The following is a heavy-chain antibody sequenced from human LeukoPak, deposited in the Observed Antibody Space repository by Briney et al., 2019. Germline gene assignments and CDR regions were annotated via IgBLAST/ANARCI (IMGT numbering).Heavy chain of an antibody. J-gene: IGHJ4*02. CDR1: GFTFSSYE. CDR3: ARDGGVTVTPGFDY. Sequence: GGSLRLSCAASGFTFSSYEMNWVRQARGKGLEWVSYISSSGSTIYYADSVKGRFTISRDNAKNSLYLQMNSLRAEDTAVYYCARDGGVTVTPGFDYWGQGTLVTVSS. D-gene: IGHD4-17*01. CDR2: ISSSGSTI. V-gene: IGHV3-48*03.